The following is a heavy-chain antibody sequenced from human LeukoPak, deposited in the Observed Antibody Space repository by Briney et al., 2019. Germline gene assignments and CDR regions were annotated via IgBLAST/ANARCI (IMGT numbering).Heavy chain of an antibody. V-gene: IGHV4-34*01. D-gene: IGHD3-10*01. CDR1: GGSFSGYY. Sequence: SETLSLTCAVYGGSFSGYYWSWIRQPPGKGLEWVGEINHSGSTNYNPSLKSRVTISVDTSKNQFSLKLSSVTAADTAVYYCAKIPSRVDPYRTDTGKDDFDYWGQGTLVTVSS. CDR2: INHSGST. CDR3: AKIPSRVDPYRTDTGKDDFDY. J-gene: IGHJ4*02.